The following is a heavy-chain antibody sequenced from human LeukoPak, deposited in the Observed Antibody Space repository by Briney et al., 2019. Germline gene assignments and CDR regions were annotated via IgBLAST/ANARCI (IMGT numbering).Heavy chain of an antibody. J-gene: IGHJ4*02. CDR2: IKQDGSER. CDR1: GFTFSNSW. CDR3: TREKGGGWSPVNY. V-gene: IGHV3-7*01. D-gene: IGHD6-19*01. Sequence: GGSLRLSCAASGFTFSNSWMSWVRQAPGKGLEWVANIKQDGSERYYVGSVEGRFTISRDNAKSSLYLQMNSLRVEDMAVYYCTREKGGGWSPVNYWGRGTLVTVSS.